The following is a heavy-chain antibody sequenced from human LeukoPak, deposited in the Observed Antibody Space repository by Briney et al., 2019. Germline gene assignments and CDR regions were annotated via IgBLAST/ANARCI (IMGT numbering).Heavy chain of an antibody. CDR1: GGTFSSYA. J-gene: IGHJ3*02. Sequence: GASVKVSCKASGGTFSSYAISWVRQAPGQGLEWMGGIIPIFGTANYAQKFQGRVTITADESTSTAYMELSSLRSEDTAVYYCVKDARGAAAADDPFDIWGQGTLVTVSS. CDR2: IIPIFGTA. D-gene: IGHD6-13*01. V-gene: IGHV1-69*13. CDR3: VKDARGAAAADDPFDI.